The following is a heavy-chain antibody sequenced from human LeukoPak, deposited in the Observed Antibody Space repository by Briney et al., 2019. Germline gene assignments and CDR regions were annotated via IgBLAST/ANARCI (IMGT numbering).Heavy chain of an antibody. CDR3: ARGFLDGDDY. D-gene: IGHD3/OR15-3a*01. V-gene: IGHV4-34*01. CDR2: INHSGST. CDR1: GGSFGGYY. Sequence: PSETLSLTCAVYGGSFGGYYWSWIRQPPGKGLEWIGEINHSGSTNYNPSLKSRVTISVDTSKNQFSLKLSSVTAADTAVYYCARGFLDGDDYWGQGTLVTVSS. J-gene: IGHJ4*02.